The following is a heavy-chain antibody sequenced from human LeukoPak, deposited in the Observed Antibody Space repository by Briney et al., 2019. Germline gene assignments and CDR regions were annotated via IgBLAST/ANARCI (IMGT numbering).Heavy chain of an antibody. J-gene: IGHJ4*02. CDR3: AKSESGYNDYVPGGFDY. Sequence: GGSLRLSCAASGFTFSYYGMHWVRQAPGKGLEWVAVISYYGGNQYYVDSVKGRFTFSRDNSKNTLYLQMISLRVEDTAVYYCAKSESGYNDYVPGGFDYWGQGTLVTVSS. V-gene: IGHV3-30*18. CDR1: GFTFSYYG. CDR2: ISYYGGNQ. D-gene: IGHD5-12*01.